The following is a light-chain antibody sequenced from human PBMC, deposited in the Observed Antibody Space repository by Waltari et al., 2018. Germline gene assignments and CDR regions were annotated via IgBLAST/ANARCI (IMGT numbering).Light chain of an antibody. CDR1: QSLLHSSGYTF. J-gene: IGKJ1*01. V-gene: IGKV2-28*01. CDR3: MQARQTPWT. CDR2: LVS. Sequence: DIVMTQSPLFLPVTPGEPASISCRSSQSLLHSSGYTFLDWYLQRPGQSPQPLIYLVSNRASGVPDRFSGSGSGTDFTLKISRVEAEDVGVYYCMQARQTPWTFGQGTKVEIK.